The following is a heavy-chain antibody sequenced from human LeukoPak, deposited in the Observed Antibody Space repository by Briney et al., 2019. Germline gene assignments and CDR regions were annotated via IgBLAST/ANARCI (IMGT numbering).Heavy chain of an antibody. Sequence: GGSLRLSCAASGFTFSSYWMSWVRQAPGKGLEWVANIKQDGSEKYYVDSVKGRFTISRDNARNSLYLQMNSLRAEDTAVYYCASFMVGEFYFDYWGQGTLVTVSS. J-gene: IGHJ4*02. CDR2: IKQDGSEK. D-gene: IGHD3-16*01. CDR1: GFTFSSYW. V-gene: IGHV3-7*01. CDR3: ASFMVGEFYFDY.